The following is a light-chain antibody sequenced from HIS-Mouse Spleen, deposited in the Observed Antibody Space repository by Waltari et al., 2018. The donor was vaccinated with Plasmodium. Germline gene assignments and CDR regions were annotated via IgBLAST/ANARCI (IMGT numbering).Light chain of an antibody. CDR1: SSDVGGYNY. Sequence: QSALTQPRSVSGSPGQSVTISCTGTSSDVGGYNYVSWYQQHPGKAPKLMIYDVLKRPSGVPDRFSGSKSCHTASLTISGLQAEDEADYYCCSYAGSYTWVFGGGTKLTVL. CDR2: DVL. CDR3: CSYAGSYTWV. V-gene: IGLV2-11*01. J-gene: IGLJ3*02.